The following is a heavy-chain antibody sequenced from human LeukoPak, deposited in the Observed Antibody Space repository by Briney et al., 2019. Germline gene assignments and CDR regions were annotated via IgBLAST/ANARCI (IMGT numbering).Heavy chain of an antibody. J-gene: IGHJ4*02. CDR3: ARLSKGRYFDYFFDN. Sequence: PSETLSLTRTVSGGSVSSTEFYWGWIRQPPGKGLQWIGNIYYTWSTYYNPSLNSRVAMSVDTSQNQFSLKMASVTAADTAVYYCARLSKGRYFDYFFDNWGQGTLVTVSS. CDR1: GGSVSSTEFY. D-gene: IGHD3-9*01. CDR2: IYYTWST. V-gene: IGHV4-39*01.